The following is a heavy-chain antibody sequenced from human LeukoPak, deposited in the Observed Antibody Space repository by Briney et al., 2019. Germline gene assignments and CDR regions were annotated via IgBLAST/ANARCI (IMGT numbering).Heavy chain of an antibody. D-gene: IGHD2-8*01. V-gene: IGHV3-23*01. CDR3: AKDLVCDY. J-gene: IGHJ4*02. CDR1: GFTFSSHV. Sequence: PGGSLRLSCAASGFTFSSHVMNWVRQAPGKGLEWVSGISGSGSSTYYADSVEGRFTISRDNSKNTLFLQMNSLRAGDTAVYYCAKDLVCDYWGQGTLVTVSS. CDR2: ISGSGSST.